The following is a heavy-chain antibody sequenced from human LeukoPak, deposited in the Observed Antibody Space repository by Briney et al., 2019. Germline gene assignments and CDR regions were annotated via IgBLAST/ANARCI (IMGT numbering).Heavy chain of an antibody. Sequence: SETLSLTCTVSGDSISSSSYYWGWIRQPPGKGLEWIGSIYYSGSTYYNPSLKSRVTISVDTSKNQFSLKLSSVTAADTAVYYCARLVVRVFDYWGQGTLVTVSS. CDR1: GDSISSSSYY. CDR2: IYYSGST. V-gene: IGHV4-39*01. J-gene: IGHJ4*02. CDR3: ARLVVRVFDY. D-gene: IGHD2-2*01.